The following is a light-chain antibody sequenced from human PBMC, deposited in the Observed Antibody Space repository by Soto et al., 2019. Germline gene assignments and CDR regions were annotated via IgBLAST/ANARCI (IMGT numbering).Light chain of an antibody. CDR1: QSISIN. V-gene: IGKV3-15*01. Sequence: EIVVTQSPATVSVSPGERAILSCRASQSISINLAWYQQKPGQAPRLLIYAASNRATGVPARFSGSWSGTEFTLTICSLQSEDFPVYYSQPYNIWITFGQGTRLEIK. CDR2: AAS. CDR3: QPYNIWIT. J-gene: IGKJ5*01.